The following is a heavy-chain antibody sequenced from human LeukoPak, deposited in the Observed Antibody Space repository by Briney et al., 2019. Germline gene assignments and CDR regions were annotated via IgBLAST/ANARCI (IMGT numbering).Heavy chain of an antibody. CDR2: IISSSSYI. V-gene: IGHV3-21*01. Sequence: SGGSLRLSCAASGLTFSFSVYSMNWVRQAPGKGLEWVSSIISSSSYIYYADSVKGRFTISRDNAKNSLYLQMNTLRAEDTAVYYCATSGYHYGLVDYWGQRTLVTVSS. CDR3: ATSGYHYGLVDY. J-gene: IGHJ4*02. CDR1: GLTFSFSVYS. D-gene: IGHD5-18*01.